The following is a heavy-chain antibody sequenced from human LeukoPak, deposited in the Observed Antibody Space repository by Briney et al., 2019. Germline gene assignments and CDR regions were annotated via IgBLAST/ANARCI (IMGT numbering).Heavy chain of an antibody. CDR2: IYYSGST. D-gene: IGHD4-23*01. CDR1: GGSISSGGYY. CDR3: ARDDYGGYYGMDV. Sequence: SQTLSLTCTVSGGSISSGGYYWSWIRQHPGKGLEWIGYIYYSGSTYYNPSLKSRVTISVDTSKNQFSLKLSSVTAADTAVYYCARDDYGGYYGMDVWGQGTTVTVSS. V-gene: IGHV4-31*03. J-gene: IGHJ6*02.